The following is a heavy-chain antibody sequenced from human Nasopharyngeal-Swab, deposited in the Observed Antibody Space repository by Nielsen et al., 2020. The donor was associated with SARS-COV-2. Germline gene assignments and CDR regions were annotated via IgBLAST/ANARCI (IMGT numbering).Heavy chain of an antibody. J-gene: IGHJ4*02. D-gene: IGHD5-18*01. Sequence: VRQAPGKGLEWVAVIWYDGSNKYYADSVKGRFTISRDNSKNTLYPQMNSLRAEDTAVYYCARVPGDTAMASDYWGQGTLVTVSS. CDR2: IWYDGSNK. V-gene: IGHV3-33*01. CDR3: ARVPGDTAMASDY.